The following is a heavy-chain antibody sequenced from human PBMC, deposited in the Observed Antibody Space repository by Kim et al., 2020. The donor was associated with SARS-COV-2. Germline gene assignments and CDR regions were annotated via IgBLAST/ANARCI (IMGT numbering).Heavy chain of an antibody. CDR2: ISYDGSNK. Sequence: GGSLRLSCAASGFTFSSYGMHWVRQAPGKGLEWVSVISYDGSNKYYADSVKGRFTISRDNSKNTLYLQMNSLRAEDTAVYSCAKGVYVVYPPVALVIWG. CDR3: AKGVYVVYPPVALVI. V-gene: IGHV3-30*18. CDR1: GFTFSSYG. J-gene: IGHJ3*02. D-gene: IGHD3-16*01.